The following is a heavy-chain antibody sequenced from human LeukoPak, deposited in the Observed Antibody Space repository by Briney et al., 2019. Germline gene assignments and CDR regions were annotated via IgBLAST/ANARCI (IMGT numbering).Heavy chain of an antibody. CDR1: RYTFTGHY. Sequence: ASVKVSCKASRYTFTGHYIHWVLQAPGHGLEGRGQINPNSEGTNHAQTFQGRVTMARETSLTTAYVELSRLRSDDTAVYYCARDAGALDLWGQGTMVTVSS. CDR2: INPNSEGT. J-gene: IGHJ3*01. V-gene: IGHV1-2*06. CDR3: ARDAGALDL.